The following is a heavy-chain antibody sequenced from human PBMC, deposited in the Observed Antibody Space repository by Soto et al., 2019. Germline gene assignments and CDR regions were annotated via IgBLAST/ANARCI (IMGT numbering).Heavy chain of an antibody. V-gene: IGHV3-23*01. J-gene: IGHJ6*02. CDR2: ISSGGGDT. D-gene: IGHD3-3*01. CDR3: AKSEGPDIVFFGMDV. CDR1: GCTVSNSP. Sequence: SVRLSYARSGCTVSNSPMTRDHQTKGKGLEWVSTISSGGGDTYHADAVKGRYTISRDNSKNMLYLQMRSLRTDDTAVYFCAKSEGPDIVFFGMDVSGQGTTVTVSS.